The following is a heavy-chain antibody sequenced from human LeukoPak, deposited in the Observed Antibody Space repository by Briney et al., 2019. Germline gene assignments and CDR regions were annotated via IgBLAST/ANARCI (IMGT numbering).Heavy chain of an antibody. J-gene: IGHJ4*02. V-gene: IGHV3-21*01. CDR2: ISSTSSYI. CDR1: GFTFSSYS. Sequence: GGSLRLSCAASGFTFSSYSMNWVRQAPGKGLEWVSSISSTSSYIYYADSVKGRFTISRDNAKNSLYLQMNSLRAEDTAVYRCMVTHPQHYYFDYWGQGTLVTVSS. D-gene: IGHD2-21*02. CDR3: MVTHPQHYYFDY.